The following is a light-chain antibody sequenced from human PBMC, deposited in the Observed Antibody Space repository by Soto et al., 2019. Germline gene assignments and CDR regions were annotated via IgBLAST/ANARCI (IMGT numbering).Light chain of an antibody. V-gene: IGKV3-20*01. J-gene: IGKJ1*01. Sequence: EIVLTQSPDTLSLSPGEGATLSCRASQSINNDYLAWYQQKPGQAPRLLIYGASSRATGIPDRFSGSGSGTDFTLTISRLEPEDFAVYYCQQYGSSPQTFGQGTKVDI. CDR1: QSINNDY. CDR2: GAS. CDR3: QQYGSSPQT.